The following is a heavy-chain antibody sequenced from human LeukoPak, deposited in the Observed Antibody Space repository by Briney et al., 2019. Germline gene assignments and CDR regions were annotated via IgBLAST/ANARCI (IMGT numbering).Heavy chain of an antibody. V-gene: IGHV5-51*01. CDR1: GYSFNSYW. J-gene: IGHJ4*02. Sequence: GESLKISCKGSGYSFNSYWIAWVRQMPGKGLEWMGIIYPGDSDSRYSPSFQGQVTLSADKSISTAYLQWSSLKASDTAMYYCARRYYYDSSGYFDYWGQGTLVTVSS. CDR3: ARRYYYDSSGYFDY. D-gene: IGHD3-22*01. CDR2: IYPGDSDS.